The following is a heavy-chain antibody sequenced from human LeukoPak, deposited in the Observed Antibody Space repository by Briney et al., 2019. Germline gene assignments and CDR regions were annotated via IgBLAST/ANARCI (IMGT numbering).Heavy chain of an antibody. Sequence: GRSLRLSCAASGFTFDDYAMHWVRQAPGKGLECVAAISYDGSNKYYADSVKGRFTISRDNSKNTLYLQMNSLRAEDTAVYYCARALWFGDHDPPGYWGQGTLVTVSS. D-gene: IGHD3-10*01. CDR1: GFTFDDYA. J-gene: IGHJ4*02. CDR3: ARALWFGDHDPPGY. CDR2: ISYDGSNK. V-gene: IGHV3-30*04.